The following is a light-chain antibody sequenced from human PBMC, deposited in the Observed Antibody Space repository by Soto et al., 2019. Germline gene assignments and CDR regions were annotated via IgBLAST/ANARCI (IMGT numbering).Light chain of an antibody. CDR3: QQRSDWPT. CDR2: DSS. CDR1: QTVYSF. V-gene: IGKV3-11*01. J-gene: IGKJ4*01. Sequence: EIVLTQSPTTLSLSPGESATLSCRASQTVYSFLAWYQQKPGQAPRLLIYDSSNRATDIPARFSGSGSGTDFTLTISSLEPEDFAVYYCQQRSDWPTFGGGTKVDIK.